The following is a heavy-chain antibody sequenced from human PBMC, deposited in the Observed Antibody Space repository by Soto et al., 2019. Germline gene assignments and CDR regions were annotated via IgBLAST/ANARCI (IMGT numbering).Heavy chain of an antibody. D-gene: IGHD3-3*01. J-gene: IGHJ3*02. V-gene: IGHV3-23*01. CDR3: AKAGGITIFGVVNAFDI. CDR1: GFTFSSYA. Sequence: GGSLRLSCAASGFTFSSYAMSWVRQAPGKGLEWVSAISGSGGSTYYADSVKGRFTISRDNSKNTLYLQMNSLRAEDSAVYYCAKAGGITIFGVVNAFDIWGQGTMVTVSS. CDR2: ISGSGGST.